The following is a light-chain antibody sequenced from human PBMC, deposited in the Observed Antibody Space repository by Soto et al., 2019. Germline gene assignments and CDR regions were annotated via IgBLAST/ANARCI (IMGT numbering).Light chain of an antibody. CDR2: DVS. Sequence: QSVLTQPASVSGSPGQSITISCTGTSSDVGNYNYVSWYQHHPGKAPKLIIYDVSNRPSGVSNRFSGSKSGNTASLTISGLQAEDEADYYCSSYTTSSPHVVFGGGTKVNVL. CDR3: SSYTTSSPHVV. V-gene: IGLV2-14*03. CDR1: SSDVGNYNY. J-gene: IGLJ2*01.